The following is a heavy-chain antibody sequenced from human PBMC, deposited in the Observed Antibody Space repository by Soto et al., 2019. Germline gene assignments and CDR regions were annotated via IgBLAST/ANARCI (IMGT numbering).Heavy chain of an antibody. CDR2: ISYDGSNK. CDR3: AKDEFGRDTYYFDY. J-gene: IGHJ4*02. V-gene: IGHV3-30*04. CDR1: GFTFSSYA. Sequence: GGSLRLSCAASGFTFSSYAMHWVRQAPGKGLEWVAVISYDGSNKYYADSVKGRFTISRDNSKNTLYLQMDSLRAEDTAVYYCAKDEFGRDTYYFDYWGQGALVTAPQ. D-gene: IGHD3-10*01.